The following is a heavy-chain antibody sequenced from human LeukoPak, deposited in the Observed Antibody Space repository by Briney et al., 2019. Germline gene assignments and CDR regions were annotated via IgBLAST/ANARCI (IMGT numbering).Heavy chain of an antibody. J-gene: IGHJ5*02. CDR1: GFIFSSYW. CDR3: ARVLAVAGSSILRS. D-gene: IGHD6-13*01. CDR2: INSDGSST. Sequence: GRSLRLSCAVSGFIFSSYWMHWVRQAPGKGLVWVSRINSDGSSTDYADSVKGRFTISRDNAKNTLYLQMNSLRAEDTAVYYCARVLAVAGSSILRSWGQGTLVTVSS. V-gene: IGHV3-74*01.